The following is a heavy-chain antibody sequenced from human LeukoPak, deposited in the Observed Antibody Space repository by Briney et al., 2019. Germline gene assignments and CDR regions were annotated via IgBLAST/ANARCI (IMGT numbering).Heavy chain of an antibody. V-gene: IGHV4-4*07. CDR2: ISTRGST. CDR1: GGSMNRYY. D-gene: IGHD2-15*01. J-gene: IGHJ5*02. CDR3: GRGADSRSWFDP. Sequence: SETLSLTCSVAGGSMNRYYGSWIRQPAGKGLEWIGRISTRGSTHYNPSLKSRVTMSLDTPKNQFSRKGGAVTAAETAVYHCGRGADSRSWFDPWGQEIRVSVSS.